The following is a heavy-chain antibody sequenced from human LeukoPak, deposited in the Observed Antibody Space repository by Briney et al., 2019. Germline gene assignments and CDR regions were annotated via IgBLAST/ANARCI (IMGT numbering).Heavy chain of an antibody. CDR3: ARVGIDSSGYYDYYGMDV. J-gene: IGHJ6*02. D-gene: IGHD3-22*01. V-gene: IGHV1-69*04. Sequence: SVKVSCKASGGTFSSYAISWVRQAPGQGLEWMGRIIPILGIANYAQKFQGRVTITADKSTSTAYMELSSLRSEDTAVYYCARVGIDSSGYYDYYGMDVWGQGTTVTVSS. CDR1: GGTFSSYA. CDR2: IIPILGIA.